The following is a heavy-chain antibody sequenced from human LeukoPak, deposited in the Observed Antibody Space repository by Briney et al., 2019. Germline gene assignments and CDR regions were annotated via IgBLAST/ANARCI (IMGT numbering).Heavy chain of an antibody. V-gene: IGHV1-2*02. CDR3: ARDRVIVGPSDAFDI. CDR2: ISPNSGGT. J-gene: IGHJ3*02. CDR1: GYTFTGYY. Sequence: ASVKVSCKSSGYTFTGYYVNWVRQAPGQGLEWMGWISPNSGGTNYAQKFQGRVTMSRDTSISTAYMELSRLRSDDTALYYCARDRVIVGPSDAFDIWGQGTMVTVSS. D-gene: IGHD3-22*01.